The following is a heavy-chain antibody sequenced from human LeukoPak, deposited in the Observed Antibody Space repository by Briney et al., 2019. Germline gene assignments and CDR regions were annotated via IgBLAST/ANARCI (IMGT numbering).Heavy chain of an antibody. Sequence: GESLKISCKGSGYSFTNFWLGWVRQMPGKGLEWMGIIYPGDSDTRYSPSFQGQVTFSADKSISTAYLQWSSLKASDTAIYYCARFSSPSTEFDSWGQGTLVTVSS. J-gene: IGHJ4*02. V-gene: IGHV5-51*01. CDR3: ARFSSPSTEFDS. D-gene: IGHD2-2*01. CDR2: IYPGDSDT. CDR1: GYSFTNFW.